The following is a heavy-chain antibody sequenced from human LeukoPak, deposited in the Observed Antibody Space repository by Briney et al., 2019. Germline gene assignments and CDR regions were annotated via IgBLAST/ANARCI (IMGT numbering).Heavy chain of an antibody. V-gene: IGHV1-18*04. CDR3: ARGIDSASPPLGTFEI. CDR2: ISAYNGNT. D-gene: IGHD1-26*01. Sequence: ASVKVSCKASGYTFTSYGITWVRQTPGQGLEWVGWISAYNGNTNYEQKLQGRVTMTRDTSTSTVYIELRSLRSDDTAVYYCARGIDSASPPLGTFEIWGQGTMVTVSS. J-gene: IGHJ3*02. CDR1: GYTFTSYG.